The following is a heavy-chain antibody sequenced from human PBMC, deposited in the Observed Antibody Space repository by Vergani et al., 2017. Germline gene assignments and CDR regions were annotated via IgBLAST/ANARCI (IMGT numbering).Heavy chain of an antibody. J-gene: IGHJ6*03. CDR1: GGSISSYY. D-gene: IGHD3/OR15-3a*01. V-gene: IGHV4-59*12. CDR3: ARAPWTPSYYYYYMDV. CDR2: IHYSENT. Sequence: QVQLQESGPGLVKPSETLSLTCTVSGGSISSYYWSWIRQPPGKGLEWIGSIHYSENTNYNPSLKTRVTISVDTSKNQFSLKLSSVTAADTAVYYCARAPWTPSYYYYYMDVWGK.